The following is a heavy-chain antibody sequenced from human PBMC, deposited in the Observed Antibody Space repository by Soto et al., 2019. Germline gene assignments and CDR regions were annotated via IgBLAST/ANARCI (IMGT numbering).Heavy chain of an antibody. Sequence: QVQLQESGPGLVKSSETLSLTCTVSGGSISGYYWSCLRQPPGQGLEWIGYIYYSGRTNYNPSLRSRVTIPVDTSTNQFSMKLSSVTAGDTAVYYCARDRPNDYGNYYHFDYRGQGTLVTVSS. D-gene: IGHD4-17*01. CDR2: IYYSGRT. J-gene: IGHJ4*02. V-gene: IGHV4-59*01. CDR3: ARDRPNDYGNYYHFDY. CDR1: GGSISGYY.